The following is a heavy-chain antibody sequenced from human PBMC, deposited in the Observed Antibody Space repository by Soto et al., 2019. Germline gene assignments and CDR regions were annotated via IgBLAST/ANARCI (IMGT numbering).Heavy chain of an antibody. CDR1: GFTFSSYE. J-gene: IGHJ6*02. Sequence: GSLRLSCAASGFTFSSYEMNWVRQAPGKGMEWVSYISSSGSTIYYADSVKGRFTISRGNAKNSLYLQMNSLRAEDTAVYYCARDMTTVNDYYYYGMDVWGQGTTVTVSS. D-gene: IGHD4-17*01. CDR3: ARDMTTVNDYYYYGMDV. CDR2: ISSSGSTI. V-gene: IGHV3-48*03.